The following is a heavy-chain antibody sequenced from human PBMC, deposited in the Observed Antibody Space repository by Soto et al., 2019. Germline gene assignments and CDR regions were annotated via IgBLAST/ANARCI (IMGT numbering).Heavy chain of an antibody. V-gene: IGHV1-3*01. J-gene: IGHJ3*02. Sequence: QVQLVQSGAEVKKPGASVKVSCKASGYTFTSYAIHWVRQAPGQRLEWMGWINAGNGNTKHSQKFQGRVTITRETPASTAYMELSTLRSDDTAVYYCARDIAFDIWGQGTMVTVSS. CDR2: INAGNGNT. CDR3: ARDIAFDI. CDR1: GYTFTSYA.